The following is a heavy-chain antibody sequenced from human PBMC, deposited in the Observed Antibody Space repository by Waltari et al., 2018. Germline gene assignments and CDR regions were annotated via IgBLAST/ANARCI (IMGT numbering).Heavy chain of an antibody. CDR3: ARVRYDFWSGYYRNYYYYGMDV. J-gene: IGHJ6*02. V-gene: IGHV3-33*01. CDR1: GFTFSSYG. CDR2: IWYDGSNK. D-gene: IGHD3-3*01. Sequence: QVQLVESGGGVVQPGRSLRLSCAASGFTFSSYGMHWVRQAPGKGLEWVAVIWYDGSNKYYADSGKGRFTISRDNSKNTLYLQMNSLRAEDTAVYYCARVRYDFWSGYYRNYYYYGMDVWGQGTTVTVSS.